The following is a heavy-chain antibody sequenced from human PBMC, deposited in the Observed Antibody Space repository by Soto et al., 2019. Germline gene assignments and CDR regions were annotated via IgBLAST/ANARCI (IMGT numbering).Heavy chain of an antibody. CDR1: GGTISNYA. D-gene: IGHD5-12*01. J-gene: IGHJ4*02. Sequence: QVQLVQSGAEVKKPGSSVKVSCKASGGTISNYAINWVRQAPGQGLEWMGGIIPMSATTNYAGRFQGRVTMTAGESTHTFYMELSSLGYDDTAVFYCTTDIGGRRGYSGFVAFDYWGQGTLVTVSS. CDR3: TTDIGGRRGYSGFVAFDY. CDR2: IIPMSATT. V-gene: IGHV1-69*01.